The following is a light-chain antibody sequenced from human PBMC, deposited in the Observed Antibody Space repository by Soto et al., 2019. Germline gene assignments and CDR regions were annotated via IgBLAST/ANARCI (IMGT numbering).Light chain of an antibody. V-gene: IGKV3-15*01. J-gene: IGKJ1*01. CDR1: QSVSSY. Sequence: EIVLTQSPATLSLSPGERATLSCRASQSVSSYLAWYQQKPGQAPRLLISGASTRATGISARFSGSGSGTEFTLTISSLQSEDFAVYYCQQYNNWPGTFGQGTKVDIK. CDR2: GAS. CDR3: QQYNNWPGT.